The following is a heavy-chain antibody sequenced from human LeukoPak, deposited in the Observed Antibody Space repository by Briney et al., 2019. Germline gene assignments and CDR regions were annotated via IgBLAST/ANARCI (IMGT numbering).Heavy chain of an antibody. D-gene: IGHD6-19*01. Sequence: SETLSLTCTVSGGSISSSSYYWSWIRQPPGKGLEWIGYIYYSGSTNYSPSLKSRVTISVDTSKNQFSLKLSSVTAADTAMYYCARFKRAGGWSYFDYWGLGTLVTVSS. V-gene: IGHV4-61*01. CDR1: GGSISSSSYY. J-gene: IGHJ4*02. CDR2: IYYSGST. CDR3: ARFKRAGGWSYFDY.